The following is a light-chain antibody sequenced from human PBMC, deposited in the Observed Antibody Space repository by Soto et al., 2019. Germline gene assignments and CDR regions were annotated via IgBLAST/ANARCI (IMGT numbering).Light chain of an antibody. Sequence: EIVMTQSPVTLSASPGERVTLSCRASQSVNINLAWYQQRHDQAPRVLIYGASNRASGIPDKFSGSGSGTDFTLTISSLEPDDFALYFCQQYKDWPPLTFGGGTRVEIK. CDR3: QQYKDWPPLT. V-gene: IGKV3D-15*01. CDR2: GAS. CDR1: QSVNIN. J-gene: IGKJ4*01.